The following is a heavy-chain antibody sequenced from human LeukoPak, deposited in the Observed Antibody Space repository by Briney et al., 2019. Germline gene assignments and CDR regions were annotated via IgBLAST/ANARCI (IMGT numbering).Heavy chain of an antibody. CDR1: GYTFTGYY. Sequence: ASVKVSCKASGYTFTGYYMHWVRQAPGQGLEWMGWINPNSGGTNYAQKFQGRVTMTRDTSISTAYMELSRLRSDDTAVYYCASNPRFYYDSSGYLGYWGQGTLVTVSS. CDR2: INPNSGGT. D-gene: IGHD3-22*01. CDR3: ASNPRFYYDSSGYLGY. J-gene: IGHJ4*02. V-gene: IGHV1-2*02.